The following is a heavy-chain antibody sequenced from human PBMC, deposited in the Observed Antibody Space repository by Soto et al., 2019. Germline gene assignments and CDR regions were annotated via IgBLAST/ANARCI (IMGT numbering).Heavy chain of an antibody. D-gene: IGHD1-1*01. Sequence: EGQLVESGGGLVQPGGSLRLSCVGSGYTFSPYWMSWVRQAAGEGLEWVSRNNSEGTFTPYADSVKGRFTISRDNAKNMLYLQMHSLRAEDTALYFCVRDRGYPDSFDVWGRGTMVTVSS. CDR1: GYTFSPYW. CDR3: VRDRGYPDSFDV. CDR2: NNSEGTFT. V-gene: IGHV3-74*01. J-gene: IGHJ3*01.